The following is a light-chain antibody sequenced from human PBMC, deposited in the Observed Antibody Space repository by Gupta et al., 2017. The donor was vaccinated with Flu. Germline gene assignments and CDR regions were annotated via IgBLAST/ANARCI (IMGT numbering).Light chain of an antibody. V-gene: IGLV2-14*01. CDR2: EGY. CDR1: SSDLNDYNS. CDR3: IYYKSRTSVV. Sequence: QSALTQPASVSGSPGQSITIPCTGTSSDLNDYNSVSWYQRHPGKAPKLIFCEGYTRSPGVSNRCAANNYGTTALTNISGNEGEDEASYYRIYYKSRTSVVFGTGTKLSVL. J-gene: IGLJ1*01.